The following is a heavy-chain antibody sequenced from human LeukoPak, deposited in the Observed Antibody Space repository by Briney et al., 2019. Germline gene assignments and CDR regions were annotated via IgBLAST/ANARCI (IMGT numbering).Heavy chain of an antibody. Sequence: SETLSLTCTVSGGSISSGGYYWSWIRQHPGKGLEWIGYIYYSGSTYYNPSLKGRVTISVDTSKNQFSLKLSSVTAADTAVYYCARDQMDDSDAFDIWGQGTMVTVSS. CDR2: IYYSGST. CDR1: GGSISSGGYY. V-gene: IGHV4-31*03. CDR3: ARDQMDDSDAFDI. D-gene: IGHD5-24*01. J-gene: IGHJ3*02.